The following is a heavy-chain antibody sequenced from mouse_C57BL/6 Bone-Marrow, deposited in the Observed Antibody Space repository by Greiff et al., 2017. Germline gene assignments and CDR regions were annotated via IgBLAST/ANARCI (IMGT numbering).Heavy chain of an antibody. D-gene: IGHD2-14*01. CDR1: GFNITDYY. V-gene: IGHV14-2*01. CDR2: IVPEDGGT. CDR3: ARGTGWYFEV. Sequence: EVQLQQSGAELVKPGASVKFSCTASGFNITDYYMHWVKQRTEQGLEWIGRIVPEDGGTKYAPKFQGKATITADTSSNTAYLQLSRLTSEDAAVYYCARGTGWYFEVWGTGTTVTVSS. J-gene: IGHJ1*03.